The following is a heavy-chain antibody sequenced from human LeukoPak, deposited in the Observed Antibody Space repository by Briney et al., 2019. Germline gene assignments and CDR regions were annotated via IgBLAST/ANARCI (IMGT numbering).Heavy chain of an antibody. J-gene: IGHJ3*02. D-gene: IGHD1-26*01. CDR3: VRRRVGVAPASDM. Sequence: GGSLRLSCAASGFTFNTYNMNWVRQAPGKGLEWVSSISSSSSYIYYADSVKGRFTISRDNAKNSLYLQMNSLKTEDTAVYYCVRRRVGVAPASDMWGQGTTVTVSS. V-gene: IGHV3-21*04. CDR1: GFTFNTYN. CDR2: ISSSSSYI.